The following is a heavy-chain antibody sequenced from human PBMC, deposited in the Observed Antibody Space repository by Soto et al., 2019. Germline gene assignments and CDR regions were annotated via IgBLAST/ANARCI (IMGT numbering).Heavy chain of an antibody. CDR1: GYTFTSYG. CDR3: ARVLAVGLVDY. CDR2: LTAYNGNT. Sequence: QVQLVQSGAEVKKPGASVKVSCKASGYTFTSYGISWVRQAPGQGLEWMGWLTAYNGNTNDAQKVQGRVTMTTDPSTSTAYMELRSLRSDDTAVYYCARVLAVGLVDYWGQGTLVTVSS. J-gene: IGHJ4*02. V-gene: IGHV1-18*01. D-gene: IGHD6-19*01.